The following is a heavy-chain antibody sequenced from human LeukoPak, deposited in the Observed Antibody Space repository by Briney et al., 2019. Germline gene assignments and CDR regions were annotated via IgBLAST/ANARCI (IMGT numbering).Heavy chain of an antibody. CDR3: ARDHCSSTSCAYYYYAMDV. CDR1: GFTFSTYA. D-gene: IGHD2-2*01. CDR2: IWYDGSNK. J-gene: IGHJ6*02. V-gene: IGHV3-33*08. Sequence: QPGGSLRLSCAASGFTFSTYAMSWVRQAPGKGLEWVAVIWYDGSNKYYADSVKGRFTISRDNSKNTLYLQMSSLRAEDTAVYYCARDHCSSTSCAYYYYAMDVWGQGTTVTVSS.